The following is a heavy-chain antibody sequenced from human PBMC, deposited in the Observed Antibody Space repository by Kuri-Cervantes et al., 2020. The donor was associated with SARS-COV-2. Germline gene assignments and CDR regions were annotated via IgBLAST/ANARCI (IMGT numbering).Heavy chain of an antibody. CDR2: IYPGDSDT. Sequence: GSLRLSCNGSGYSFTGYWIAWVRQMPGKGLECMGIIYPGDSDTKYSPSFQGQVTISAAKSINTAYLQWGSLKASDTAMYYCARPTRGKLDWGPGTLVTVSS. CDR3: ARPTRGKLD. J-gene: IGHJ4*02. CDR1: GYSFTGYW. D-gene: IGHD1-7*01. V-gene: IGHV5-51*01.